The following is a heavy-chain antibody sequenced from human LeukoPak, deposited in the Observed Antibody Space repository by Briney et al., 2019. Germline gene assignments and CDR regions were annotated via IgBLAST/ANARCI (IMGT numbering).Heavy chain of an antibody. D-gene: IGHD2-15*01. Sequence: ASGKVSCKASGYTFTGCGISWVRQAPGQGLEWMGWISAYNGNTNYAQKLQGRVTMTTDTSTSTAYMELGSLRSDDTAVYYCARDLLPYTSLGYCSGGRCTGLDAFDIWGQGTMVTVSS. CDR2: ISAYNGNT. CDR3: ARDLLPYTSLGYCSGGRCTGLDAFDI. J-gene: IGHJ3*02. V-gene: IGHV1-18*01. CDR1: GYTFTGCG.